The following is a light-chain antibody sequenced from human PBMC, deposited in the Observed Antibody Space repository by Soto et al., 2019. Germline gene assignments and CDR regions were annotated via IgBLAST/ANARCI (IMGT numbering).Light chain of an antibody. CDR2: GAS. V-gene: IGKV3-20*01. J-gene: IGKJ4*01. CDR3: QQYGDSPRLT. Sequence: ELVLTQSPGTLSLSPGERAILSCRASQSVSSNYLAWYQQKPGQAPRLHIYGASSSATGIPDRLNGSEYGTDFTDTTGRLEPEDLAVYYCQQYGDSPRLTVGGGTKVE. CDR1: QSVSSNY.